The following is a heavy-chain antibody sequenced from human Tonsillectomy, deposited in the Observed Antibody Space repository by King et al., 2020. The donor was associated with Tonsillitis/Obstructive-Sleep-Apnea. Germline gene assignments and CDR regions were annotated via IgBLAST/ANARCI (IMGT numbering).Heavy chain of an antibody. D-gene: IGHD1-7*01. V-gene: IGHV1-18*01. CDR2: ISTYNGYT. CDR3: ARQTGTTSVWFDP. CDR1: GYTFTSYG. Sequence: VQLVESGAEVKKPGASVKVSCKASGYTFTSYGISWVRQAPGQGLEWKGWISTYNGYTNYAQKLQGRVTLTTDTSTGTDYMELRSLRSDDTAVYYCARQTGTTSVWFDPWGQGTLVTVSS. J-gene: IGHJ5*02.